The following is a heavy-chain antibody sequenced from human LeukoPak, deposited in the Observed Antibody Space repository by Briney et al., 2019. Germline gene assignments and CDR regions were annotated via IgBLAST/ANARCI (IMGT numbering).Heavy chain of an antibody. CDR2: ISWNSGSI. Sequence: SRGSLRLSCAASGFTFDDYAMHWVRQAPGKGLEWVSGISWNSGSIGYADSVKGRFTISRDNAKNSLYLQMNSLRAEDTALYYCAKDMRYYDSSGAFDIWGQGTMVTVSS. CDR1: GFTFDDYA. D-gene: IGHD3-22*01. CDR3: AKDMRYYDSSGAFDI. J-gene: IGHJ3*02. V-gene: IGHV3-9*01.